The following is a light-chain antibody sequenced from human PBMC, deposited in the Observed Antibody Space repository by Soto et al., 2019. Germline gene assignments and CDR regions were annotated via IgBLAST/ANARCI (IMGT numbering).Light chain of an antibody. CDR1: QSIRYY. CDR2: AAS. V-gene: IGKV1-39*01. Sequence: DIQMTQSPSSLSASVGDTVTITCRASQSIRYYLNWYQQKPGKAPKLLIYAASSLQSGVPSRFSGSGSGTDFTLTISSLQPEDFATYYCQQSYSTPQNTFGQGTKLEIK. J-gene: IGKJ2*01. CDR3: QQSYSTPQNT.